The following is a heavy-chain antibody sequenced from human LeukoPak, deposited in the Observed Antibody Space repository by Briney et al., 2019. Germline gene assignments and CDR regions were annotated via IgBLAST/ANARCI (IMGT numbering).Heavy chain of an antibody. Sequence: ASVKVSCKASGYTFTGYYMHWVRQAPGQGLEWMGWINPNSGDTNYAQKFQGRVTMTRDTSISAAYMELSRLRSDDTAVYYCARDREWLQSHYFDYWGQGTLVTVSS. D-gene: IGHD5-24*01. CDR3: ARDREWLQSHYFDY. CDR1: GYTFTGYY. J-gene: IGHJ4*02. V-gene: IGHV1-2*02. CDR2: INPNSGDT.